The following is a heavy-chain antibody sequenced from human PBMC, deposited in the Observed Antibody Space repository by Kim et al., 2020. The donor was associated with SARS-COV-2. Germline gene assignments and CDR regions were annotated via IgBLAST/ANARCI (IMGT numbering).Heavy chain of an antibody. V-gene: IGHV3-23*03. CDR2: IDGDGGRT. CDR1: GSHFNTYA. D-gene: IGHD2-21*01. J-gene: IGHJ4*02. CDR3: AKTLVFAAMYFYD. Sequence: GGSLRLSCAASGSHFNTYALNWVRQAPGKGLEWLSIIDGDGGRTYYADSVKGRFSISRDNSNNRLYLQMDSLRVEDTAIYYCAKTLVFAAMYFYDWGQGTLVTVSS.